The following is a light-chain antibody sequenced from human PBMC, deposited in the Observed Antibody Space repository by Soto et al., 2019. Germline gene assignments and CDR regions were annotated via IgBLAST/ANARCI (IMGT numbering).Light chain of an antibody. Sequence: VMTQSPAALSVSPGERVTLSCRASQSVGGNLAWYQQRPGQAPRLLIYDASTRAAGVPARISGSGSGTEFSLTISSLQSEDFALYYCQQYDDWPLYTFGQGTKLEIK. CDR1: QSVGGN. CDR2: DAS. V-gene: IGKV3-15*01. CDR3: QQYDDWPLYT. J-gene: IGKJ2*01.